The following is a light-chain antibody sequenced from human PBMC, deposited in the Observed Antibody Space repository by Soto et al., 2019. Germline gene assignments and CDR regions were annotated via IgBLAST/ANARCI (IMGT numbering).Light chain of an antibody. Sequence: SYELTQEPSVSVAPGRTAKISCGGDNIGRKSVHWFQQMPGQAPLLVIYNDNDRPSGIPDRFSGSNSGNTATLTISRVEAGDEADYYCQVWNSGAYQVVFGGGTKLTVL. J-gene: IGLJ2*01. CDR3: QVWNSGAYQVV. V-gene: IGLV3-21*04. CDR1: NIGRKS. CDR2: NDN.